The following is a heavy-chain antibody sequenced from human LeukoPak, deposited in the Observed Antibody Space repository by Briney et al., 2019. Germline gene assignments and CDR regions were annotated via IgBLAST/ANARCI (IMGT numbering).Heavy chain of an antibody. J-gene: IGHJ4*02. CDR3: ARTPMVTATNFDY. D-gene: IGHD2-21*02. CDR1: GFTFSDYY. Sequence: NTGGSLRLSCAASGFTFSDYYMSWIRQAPGKGLEWVSYISSGSSYTNYADSVKGRFTISRDNAKNSLYLQMNSLRAEDTAVYYCARTPMVTATNFDYWGQGTLVTVSS. V-gene: IGHV3-11*03. CDR2: ISSGSSYT.